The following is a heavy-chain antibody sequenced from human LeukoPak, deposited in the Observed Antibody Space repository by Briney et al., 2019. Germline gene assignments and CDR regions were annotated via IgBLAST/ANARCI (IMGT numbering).Heavy chain of an antibody. V-gene: IGHV3-23*01. D-gene: IGHD4-17*01. J-gene: IGHJ6*02. CDR2: ISGSGDST. Sequence: GGSLRLSCAASGFTFISYAMTWVRQAPGKGLQWVSAISGSGDSTHYADSVKGRFTISRDNSKNTLYLQMNSLRAEDTAVYYCARGGYGDYVSGYYGMDVWGQGTTVTVSS. CDR3: ARGGYGDYVSGYYGMDV. CDR1: GFTFISYA.